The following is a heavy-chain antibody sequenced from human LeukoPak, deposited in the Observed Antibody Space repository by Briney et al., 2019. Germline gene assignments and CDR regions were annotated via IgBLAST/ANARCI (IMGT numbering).Heavy chain of an antibody. D-gene: IGHD6-13*01. CDR1: GGSINSGSYY. J-gene: IGHJ4*02. Sequence: PSETLSLTCTVSGGSINSGSYYWSWIRQHPGKGLEWLGYIYYRGDTNYNPSLKSRVTISLDTPKNQFSLKVKSVTAADTAVYYCASAGYSSGWYHYWGQGTRVTVSS. CDR3: ASAGYSSGWYHY. V-gene: IGHV4-31*03. CDR2: IYYRGDT.